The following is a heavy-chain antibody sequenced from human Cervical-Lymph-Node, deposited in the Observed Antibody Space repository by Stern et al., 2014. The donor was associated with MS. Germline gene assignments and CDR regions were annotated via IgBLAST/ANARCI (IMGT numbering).Heavy chain of an antibody. V-gene: IGHV3-9*01. CDR1: GFTFDDYA. CDR2: VSWNTASE. D-gene: IGHD3-22*01. J-gene: IGHJ2*01. Sequence: EVQLVESGGGLVQPGSSLRLSCEASGFTFDDYAMHWVRQAPGKGLEWVAGVSWNTASEGYADSVKGRFTISRDNAKNSLYLQMSGLRPEDTAFYYCAKGSIPYYYDSTGYYVRWYFDLWGRGTLVTVSS. CDR3: AKGSIPYYYDSTGYYVRWYFDL.